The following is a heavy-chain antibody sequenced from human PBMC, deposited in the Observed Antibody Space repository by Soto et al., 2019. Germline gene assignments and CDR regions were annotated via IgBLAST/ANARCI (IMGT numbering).Heavy chain of an antibody. V-gene: IGHV1-18*01. Sequence: QVQMVQSGAEVKKPGASVKVSCKASNYSFSSFGISWMRQAPGQGLEWMAGINPSNDNTNYAQSLQGRVTLTTDTSATTAYMELRSLRSDDTAVYYCARDPFYSGSNLQVGYFGSWGQGTLVTVSS. D-gene: IGHD1-26*01. J-gene: IGHJ4*02. CDR1: NYSFSSFG. CDR3: ARDPFYSGSNLQVGYFGS. CDR2: INPSNDNT.